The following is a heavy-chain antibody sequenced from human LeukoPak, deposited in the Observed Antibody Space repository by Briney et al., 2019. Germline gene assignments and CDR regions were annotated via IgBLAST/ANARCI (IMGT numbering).Heavy chain of an antibody. J-gene: IGHJ6*03. CDR2: IYYSGST. CDR1: GGSISGYY. CDR3: AKAGNWGGYYYYLDV. V-gene: IGHV4-59*01. D-gene: IGHD7-27*01. Sequence: PSETLSLTCTVSGGSISGYYWSWIRQSPGKGLEWIGYIYYSGSTNYNPALKSRVTISLDTSKNQFSLELSSVTAADTAVYYCAKAGNWGGYYYYLDVWGKGATVTVSS.